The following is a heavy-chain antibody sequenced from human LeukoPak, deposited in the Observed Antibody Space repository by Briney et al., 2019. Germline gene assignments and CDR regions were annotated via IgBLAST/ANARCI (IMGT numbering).Heavy chain of an antibody. CDR3: ARGDVGGFGEYFVY. CDR1: GGTFSSYA. CDR2: IIPIFDSA. D-gene: IGHD3-10*01. V-gene: IGHV1-69*13. Sequence: SVKVSCKASGGTFSSYAIHWVRQAPGQGLEWMGGIIPIFDSANYAQKFQGRVTISADESTSTAYMDLSSLSSEDTAVYYCARGDVGGFGEYFVYWGQGTLVTVSS. J-gene: IGHJ4*02.